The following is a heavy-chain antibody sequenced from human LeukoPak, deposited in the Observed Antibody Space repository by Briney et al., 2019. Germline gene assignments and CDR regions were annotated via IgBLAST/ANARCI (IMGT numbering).Heavy chain of an antibody. J-gene: IGHJ6*03. CDR2: IYTSGST. V-gene: IGHV4-4*07. D-gene: IGHD6-13*01. CDR1: GGSTSSYY. Sequence: SETLSLTCTVSGGSTSSYYWSWIRQPAGKGLEWIGRIYTSGSTNYNPSLKSRVTISVDTSKNQFSLKLSSVTAADTAVYYCARVGWYSRKQYYYYYMDVWGKGTTVTVSS. CDR3: ARVGWYSRKQYYYYYMDV.